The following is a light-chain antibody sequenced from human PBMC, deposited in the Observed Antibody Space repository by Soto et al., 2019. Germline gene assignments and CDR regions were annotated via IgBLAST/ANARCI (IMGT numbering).Light chain of an antibody. CDR2: DVS. CDR3: SSYTDFNLYV. CDR1: KNHVGVYYY. Sequence: QSVLTQPASGSWAPGQTSRISCTGNKNHVGVYYYVSWYQHQPGKAPKLVIFDVSGRPSGISNRFSGSKSGNTASLTISGLRPEDEADYYCSSYTDFNLYVFGTGTKVTVL. J-gene: IGLJ1*01. V-gene: IGLV2-14*03.